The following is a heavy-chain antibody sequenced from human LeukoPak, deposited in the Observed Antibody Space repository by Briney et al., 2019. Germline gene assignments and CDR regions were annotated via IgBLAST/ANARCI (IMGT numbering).Heavy chain of an antibody. CDR1: GFTFSSYA. V-gene: IGHV3-30-3*01. J-gene: IGHJ6*02. Sequence: LRLSCAASGFTFSSYAMHWVRQAPGKGLEWVAVISYDGSNKYYADSVKGRFTISRDNSKNTLYLQMNSLRAEDTAVYYCARGKWLASPSHYGMDVWGQGTTVTVSS. CDR2: ISYDGSNK. CDR3: ARGKWLASPSHYGMDV. D-gene: IGHD3-22*01.